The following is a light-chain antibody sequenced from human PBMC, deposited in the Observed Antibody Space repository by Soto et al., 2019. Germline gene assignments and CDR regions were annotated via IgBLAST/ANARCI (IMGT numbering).Light chain of an antibody. J-gene: IGKJ1*01. Sequence: DIQMTQSPSTLSASVGDSVTITCLVCQSISSWLDWYQQKPGKAPKLLIYKASSLESGVPSRFSGSGSGTEFTLTISSLQPEDVATYYCQKYNSAPRTFGQGTKVDIK. V-gene: IGKV1-5*03. CDR2: KAS. CDR3: QKYNSAPRT. CDR1: QSISSW.